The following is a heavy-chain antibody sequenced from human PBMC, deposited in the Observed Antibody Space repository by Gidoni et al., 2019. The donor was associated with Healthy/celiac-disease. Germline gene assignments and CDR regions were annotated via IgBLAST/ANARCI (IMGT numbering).Heavy chain of an antibody. CDR2: ISAYNGNT. V-gene: IGHV1-18*04. CDR1: GYTFTSDG. D-gene: IGHD4-17*01. J-gene: IGHJ5*02. Sequence: QVQLVQSGAEVKKPGASVKVSFKASGYTFTSDGNSWVRQAPGQGLEWMGWISAYNGNTNYAQKLQGRVTMTTDTSTSTAYMELRSLRSDDTAVYYCARGAGQDWGYGDYWWFDPWGQGTLVTVSS. CDR3: ARGAGQDWGYGDYWWFDP.